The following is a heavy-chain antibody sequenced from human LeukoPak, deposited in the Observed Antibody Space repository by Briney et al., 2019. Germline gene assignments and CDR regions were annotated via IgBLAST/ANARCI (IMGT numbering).Heavy chain of an antibody. CDR3: ARRGLRGYRKDHFDY. Sequence: GESLKISCKGSGYSFTSYWIAWVRQMPGKGLEWMRIIYPGDSDTTYNPSLQGQVTISADKSTTTAYLQWSSLKASDSAMYYCARRGLRGYRKDHFDYWGQGTLVTVSS. CDR1: GYSFTSYW. J-gene: IGHJ4*02. D-gene: IGHD5-18*01. CDR2: IYPGDSDT. V-gene: IGHV5-51*01.